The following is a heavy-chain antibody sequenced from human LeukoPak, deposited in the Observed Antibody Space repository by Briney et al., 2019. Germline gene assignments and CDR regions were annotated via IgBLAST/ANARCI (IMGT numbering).Heavy chain of an antibody. J-gene: IGHJ5*02. D-gene: IGHD3-10*01. V-gene: IGHV1-2*02. Sequence: GASVKVSCKASGYTFTGYYMHWVRPAPGQGLEWMGWINPNSGGTNYAQKFQGRVTMTRDTSISTAYMELSRLRSDDTAVYYCARDFTRMVRGVWPSFDPWGQGTLVTVSS. CDR2: INPNSGGT. CDR1: GYTFTGYY. CDR3: ARDFTRMVRGVWPSFDP.